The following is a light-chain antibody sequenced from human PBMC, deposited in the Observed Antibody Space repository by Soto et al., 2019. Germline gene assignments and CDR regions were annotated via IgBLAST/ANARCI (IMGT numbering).Light chain of an antibody. J-gene: IGKJ1*01. CDR2: RAS. CDR1: QSVSSNY. Sequence: IVLTQSLGTVSLSRGERATRSCRASQSVSSNYLAWYEQKSGQSPRLLIYRASLRAPGIPDRFRASESRTGLTVTIIRLERRGLAVYYMQHYADSLWTIREGTKVDIK. V-gene: IGKV3-20*01. CDR3: QHYADSLWT.